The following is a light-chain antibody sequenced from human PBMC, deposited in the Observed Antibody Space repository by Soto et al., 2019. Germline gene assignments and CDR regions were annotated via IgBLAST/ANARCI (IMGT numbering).Light chain of an antibody. V-gene: IGKV3-15*01. CDR2: DTS. CDR1: QGIGDT. Sequence: EIVMTQSPATLSVSPGEGGTLSCRASQGIGDTLAWYQQKPGQTPRLLIYDTSIRATGVPARFSGSRSGADFTLTISRLEPEDFAVYYCQQFSSYPLTFGGGTKVDIK. CDR3: QQFSSYPLT. J-gene: IGKJ4*01.